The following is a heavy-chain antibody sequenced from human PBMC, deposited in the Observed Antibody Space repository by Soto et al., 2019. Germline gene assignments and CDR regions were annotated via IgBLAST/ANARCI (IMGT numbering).Heavy chain of an antibody. CDR3: ARRGDGSGSLGY. J-gene: IGHJ4*02. CDR1: SGSISSNNW. D-gene: IGHD3-10*01. V-gene: IGHV4-4*02. Sequence: SETLSLTCAVSSGSISSNNWWIWVRQPPGKGLEWIGEVYHSGSTTYSPSLKSPVTISVDKSKNQFSLKLSSVTAADTAVYYCARRGDGSGSLGYWGRGTLVTVSS. CDR2: VYHSGST.